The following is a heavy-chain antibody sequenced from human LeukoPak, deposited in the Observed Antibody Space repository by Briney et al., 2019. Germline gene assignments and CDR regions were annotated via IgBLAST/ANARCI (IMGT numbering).Heavy chain of an antibody. Sequence: GGSLRLSCAASGFTFSTYEMNWVRQAPGKGLEWVTVISYDGSNKYYGDSVKGRFTISRDNSKNTLYLKMNSLRAEDTAVYYCAKEGSNGGFDYWGQGTLVTVSS. V-gene: IGHV3-30*18. CDR1: GFTFSTYE. CDR2: ISYDGSNK. D-gene: IGHD4-23*01. J-gene: IGHJ4*02. CDR3: AKEGSNGGFDY.